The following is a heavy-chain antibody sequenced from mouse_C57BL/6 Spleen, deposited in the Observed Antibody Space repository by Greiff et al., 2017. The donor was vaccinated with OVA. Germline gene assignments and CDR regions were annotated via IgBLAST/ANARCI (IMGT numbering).Heavy chain of an antibody. D-gene: IGHD1-1*01. CDR2: IYPGDGDT. CDR3: ARFTTVVYWYFDV. V-gene: IGHV1-82*01. J-gene: IGHJ1*03. CDR1: GYAFSSSW. Sequence: QVQLKQSGPELVKPGASVKISCKASGYAFSSSWMNWVKQRPGKGLEWIGRIYPGDGDTNYNGKFKGKATLTADKSSSTAYMQLSSLTSEDSAVYFCARFTTVVYWYFDVWGTGTTVTVSS.